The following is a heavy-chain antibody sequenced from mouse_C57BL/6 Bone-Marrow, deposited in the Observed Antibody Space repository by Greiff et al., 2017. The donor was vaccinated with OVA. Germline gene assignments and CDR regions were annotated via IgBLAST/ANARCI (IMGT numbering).Heavy chain of an antibody. V-gene: IGHV3-3*01. Sequence: EVKLVESGPSLVRPSQTLSLTCTVTGFSINSDCYWIWIRQFPGNKLEYIGYTFYSGITYYNPSLESRTYITRDTSKNQFSLKLSSVTTEDTATYYCAREKKLLYGSSYWGYFDVWGTGTTVTVSS. CDR3: AREKKLLYGSSYWGYFDV. CDR1: GFSINSDCY. CDR2: TFYSGIT. J-gene: IGHJ1*03. D-gene: IGHD1-1*01.